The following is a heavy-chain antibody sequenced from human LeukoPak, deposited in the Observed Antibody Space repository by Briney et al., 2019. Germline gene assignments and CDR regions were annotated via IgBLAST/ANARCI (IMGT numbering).Heavy chain of an antibody. CDR2: INHSGST. J-gene: IGHJ4*02. Sequence: SETLSLTCTVSGGSIGTYYWSWIRQPPGKGLEWIGEINHSGSTNYNPSLKSRVTISVDTSKNQFSLKLSSVTAADTAVYYCARPKPYCSSTSCSDYWGQGTLVTVSS. V-gene: IGHV4-34*01. D-gene: IGHD2-2*01. CDR3: ARPKPYCSSTSCSDY. CDR1: GGSIGTYY.